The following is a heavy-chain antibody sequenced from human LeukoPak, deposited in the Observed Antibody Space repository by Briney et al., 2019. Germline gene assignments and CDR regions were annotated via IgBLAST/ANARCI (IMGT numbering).Heavy chain of an antibody. CDR3: ARDGPRLSHYDFWSGPNWFDP. D-gene: IGHD3-3*01. V-gene: IGHV1-69*05. CDR1: GGTFSSYA. J-gene: IGHJ5*02. Sequence: ASVKVSCKASGGTFSSYAISWVRQAPGQGLEWMGGIIPIFGTANYAQKFQGRVTITTDESTSTAYMELSSLRSEDTAVYYCARDGPRLSHYDFWSGPNWFDPWGQGTLVTVSS. CDR2: IIPIFGTA.